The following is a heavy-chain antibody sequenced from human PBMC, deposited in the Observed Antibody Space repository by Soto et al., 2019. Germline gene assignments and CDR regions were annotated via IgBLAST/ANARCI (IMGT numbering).Heavy chain of an antibody. J-gene: IGHJ3*02. CDR3: ARFEYCSSTSCSESDAFDI. V-gene: IGHV1-69*13. CDR2: IIPIFGTA. D-gene: IGHD2-2*01. Sequence: ASVKVSCKASGGTFSSYAISWVRQAPGRGLEWMGGIIPIFGTANYAQKFQGRVTITADESTSTAYMELSSLRSDDTAVYYCARFEYCSSTSCSESDAFDIWGQGTMVTVSS. CDR1: GGTFSSYA.